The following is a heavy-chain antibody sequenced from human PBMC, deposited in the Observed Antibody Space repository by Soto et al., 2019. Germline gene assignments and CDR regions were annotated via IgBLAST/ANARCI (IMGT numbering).Heavy chain of an antibody. CDR2: ISAYNGDT. D-gene: IGHD6-19*01. CDR3: ALIAVAGRGSDY. J-gene: IGHJ4*02. Sequence: QVQLVQSGAEVKKPGASVKVSCKASGYTFASYGVSWVRQAPGQGLEWMGWISAYNGDTKYAQKFQGRVTMTRDTSTSTVYMELSSLRSEDTAVYYCALIAVAGRGSDYWGQGTLVTVSS. V-gene: IGHV1-18*01. CDR1: GYTFASYG.